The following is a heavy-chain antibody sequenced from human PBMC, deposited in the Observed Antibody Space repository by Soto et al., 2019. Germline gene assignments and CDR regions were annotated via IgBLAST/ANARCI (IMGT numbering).Heavy chain of an antibody. J-gene: IGHJ4*02. CDR3: ARHPLATRELRFLEWLLYFDY. V-gene: IGHV4-34*01. D-gene: IGHD3-3*01. CDR2: INHSGSN. Sequence: SETLSLTCVVSGGSFSTYYYNWIRQSPGKGLEWIGEINHSGSNNYSPSLKSRVTMSLDTSKNQFSLKLTSVTAADTAVYYCARHPLATRELRFLEWLLYFDYWGQGTLVTVSS. CDR1: GGSFSTYY.